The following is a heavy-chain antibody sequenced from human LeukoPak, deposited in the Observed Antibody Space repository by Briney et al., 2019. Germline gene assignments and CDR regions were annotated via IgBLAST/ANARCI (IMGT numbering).Heavy chain of an antibody. CDR1: GGSFSGYY. CDR2: INHSGST. D-gene: IGHD3-3*01. CDR3: AGIMEYYFDY. J-gene: IGHJ4*02. V-gene: IGHV4-34*01. Sequence: SETLSLTCAVYGGSFSGYYWSWIRQPPGKGLEWIGEINHSGSTNYNPSLKSRVTISVDTSKNQFSLKLSSVTAADTAVYYCAGIMEYYFDYWGQGTLVTVSS.